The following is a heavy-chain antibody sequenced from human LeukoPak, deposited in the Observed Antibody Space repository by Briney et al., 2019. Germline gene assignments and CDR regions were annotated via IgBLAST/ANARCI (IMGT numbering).Heavy chain of an antibody. CDR1: GGSISSYY. CDR2: IYYSGST. Sequence: PSETLSLTCTVSGGSISSYYWSWIRQPPGKGLEWIGYIYYSGSTNYNPSLKSRVTISVDTSKNQFSLKLRSVTAADTAVYYCARTTEGYCRGRSCYSYYYYMDIWGKGTTVTVSS. D-gene: IGHD2-15*01. CDR3: ARTTEGYCRGRSCYSYYYYMDI. J-gene: IGHJ6*03. V-gene: IGHV4-59*01.